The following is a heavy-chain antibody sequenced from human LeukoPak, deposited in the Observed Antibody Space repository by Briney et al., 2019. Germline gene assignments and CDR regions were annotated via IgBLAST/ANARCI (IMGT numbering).Heavy chain of an antibody. J-gene: IGHJ4*02. V-gene: IGHV3-23*01. CDR2: MSDSGVSS. CDR3: ARYRAERNWTYHTLFDS. Sequence: GGSLRLSCSASGFTFSSYAMSWVRQAPGKGLEWVSGMSDSGVSSYYADSVKGRFTISRDNSKNTLYLQMNSLRVEDTGTYYCARYRAERNWTYHTLFDSWGQGTPVIVSS. D-gene: IGHD1-7*01. CDR1: GFTFSSYA.